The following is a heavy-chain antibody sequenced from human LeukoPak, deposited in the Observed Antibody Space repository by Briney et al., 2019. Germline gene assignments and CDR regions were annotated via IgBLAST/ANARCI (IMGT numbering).Heavy chain of an antibody. CDR2: ISGSGGTT. V-gene: IGHV3-23*01. CDR3: AMWLVTPPLDY. J-gene: IGHJ4*02. Sequence: GGSLRLSCAASGFTFRSYAINWVRQAPGKGLEWVSAISGSGGTTYYADSVKGRFTISRDNSKNTLYLQMNSLRAEDTAVYYCAMWLVTPPLDYWGQGTLVTVSS. CDR1: GFTFRSYA. D-gene: IGHD6-19*01.